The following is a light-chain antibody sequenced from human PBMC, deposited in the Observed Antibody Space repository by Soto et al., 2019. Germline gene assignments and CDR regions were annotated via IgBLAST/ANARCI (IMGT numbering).Light chain of an antibody. CDR2: DVS. CDR3: HKYAHSPLT. Sequence: EIVLTQSPGTLSLSPGESATLYCRASQSVDMNYLAWFQHKPGQAPRLLIYDVSSRATGIPDRFSASGSGTDFTITVSRLEPEDFVVYYCHKYAHSPLTFGGGTKVETK. V-gene: IGKV3-20*01. J-gene: IGKJ4*01. CDR1: QSVDMNY.